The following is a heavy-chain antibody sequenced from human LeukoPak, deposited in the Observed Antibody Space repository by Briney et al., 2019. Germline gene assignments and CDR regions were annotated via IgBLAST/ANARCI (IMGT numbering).Heavy chain of an antibody. J-gene: IGHJ4*02. D-gene: IGHD6-6*01. Sequence: GGSLRLSCAASGVTFCSYRMSWGREGPGKGLDLVSYISSNNRTIYYAASVNALSTISRHNAKNPLYLQMNSLRDVDTAVYYCARESPEYDWGQGTLVTVSS. V-gene: IGHV3-48*02. CDR1: GVTFCSYR. CDR3: ARESPEYD. CDR2: ISSNNRTI.